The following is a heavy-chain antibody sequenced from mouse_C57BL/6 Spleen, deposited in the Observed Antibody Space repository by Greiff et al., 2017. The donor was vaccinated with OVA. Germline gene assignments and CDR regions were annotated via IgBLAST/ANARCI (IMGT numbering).Heavy chain of an antibody. J-gene: IGHJ2*01. D-gene: IGHD1-1*01. CDR2: IYPGSGST. Sequence: VQLQQPGAELVKPGASVKMSCKASGYTFTSYWITWVKQRPGQGLEWIGDIYPGSGSTNYNEKFKSKATLTVDTSSSTAYMQLSSLTSEDSAVYYCARRYYGSSYENYWGQGTTLTVSS. CDR3: ARRYYGSSYENY. V-gene: IGHV1-55*01. CDR1: GYTFTSYW.